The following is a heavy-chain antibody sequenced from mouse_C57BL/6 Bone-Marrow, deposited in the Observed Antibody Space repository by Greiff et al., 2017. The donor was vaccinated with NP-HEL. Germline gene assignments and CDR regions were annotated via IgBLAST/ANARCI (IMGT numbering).Heavy chain of an antibody. CDR1: GYTFTSYW. CDR2: IDPSDSYT. J-gene: IGHJ3*01. D-gene: IGHD1-2*01. V-gene: IGHV1-69*01. CDR3: ARVDGRPWFAY. Sequence: QVQLQQPGAELVMPGASVKLSCKASGYTFTSYWMHWVKQRPGQGLEWIGGIDPSDSYTNYNQKFKGKSTLTVDKSSSTAYMQLSSLTSEDSAVYYGARVDGRPWFAYWGQGTLVTVSA.